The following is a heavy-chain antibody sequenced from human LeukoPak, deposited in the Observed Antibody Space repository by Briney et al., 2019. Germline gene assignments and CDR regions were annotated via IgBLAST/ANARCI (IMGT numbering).Heavy chain of an antibody. Sequence: PSETLSLTCTVSGGSISSSSYYWGWIRQPPGKGLEWIGSIYYSGSTYYNPSLKSRVTISVGTSKNHFSLKLSSVTAADTAVYYCARYGDYRSYYYYGMDVWGQGTTVTVSS. CDR1: GGSISSSSYY. J-gene: IGHJ6*02. V-gene: IGHV4-39*07. CDR2: IYYSGST. CDR3: ARYGDYRSYYYYGMDV. D-gene: IGHD4-17*01.